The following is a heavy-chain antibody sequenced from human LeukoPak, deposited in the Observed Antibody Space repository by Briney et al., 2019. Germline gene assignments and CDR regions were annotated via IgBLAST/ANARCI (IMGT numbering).Heavy chain of an antibody. V-gene: IGHV1-69*13. CDR3: ARDREYSSSSLNY. CDR1: GGTFSSYA. Sequence: SVKVSCKSSGGTFSSYAISWVRQAPGQGLEWMGGIIPIFGTANYAQKFQGRVTITADESTSTAYMALSSLRSEDTAVYYCARDREYSSSSLNYWGQGTLVTVSS. D-gene: IGHD6-6*01. J-gene: IGHJ4*02. CDR2: IIPIFGTA.